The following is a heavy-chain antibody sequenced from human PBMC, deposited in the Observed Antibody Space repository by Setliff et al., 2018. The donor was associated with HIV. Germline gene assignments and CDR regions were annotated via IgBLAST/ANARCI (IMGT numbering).Heavy chain of an antibody. D-gene: IGHD4-17*01. CDR2: INPNSSDT. Sequence: ASVKVSCKASGYTFTDYYIHWVRQAPGQGLEWMGWINPNSSDTNYAQKFQGRVTMTRDASISTAYMDLSRLRSDDTAVYYCARRVPPIPSGDLDYWGQGTLVTVSS. V-gene: IGHV1-2*02. CDR1: GYTFTDYY. J-gene: IGHJ4*02. CDR3: ARRVPPIPSGDLDY.